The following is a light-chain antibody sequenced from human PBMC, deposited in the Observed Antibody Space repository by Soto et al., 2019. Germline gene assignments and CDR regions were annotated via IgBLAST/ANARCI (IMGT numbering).Light chain of an antibody. CDR2: HAS. V-gene: IGKV1-5*02. CDR1: QSISDW. J-gene: IGKJ1*01. Sequence: DIQMTQCPSTLPASVGDRFTMIFRASQSISDWLAWYQQKPGTAPKVLIYHASNLQSGVPSRFSGSGSGTEFTLTISSLQPDDFATYYCQQYNSYSFGQGTKVDI. CDR3: QQYNSYS.